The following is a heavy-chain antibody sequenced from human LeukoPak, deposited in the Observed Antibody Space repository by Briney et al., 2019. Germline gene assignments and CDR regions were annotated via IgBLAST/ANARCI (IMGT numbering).Heavy chain of an antibody. V-gene: IGHV3-23*01. D-gene: IGHD2-2*01. Sequence: LGGSLRLSCAASGFTFSSYAMSWVRQAPGKGLEWVSAISGSGGSTYYADSVKGRFTISRDNSKITLYLQMNSLRAEDTAVYYCAKARGYCSSTSCQAYYYYYYMDVWGKGTTVTVSS. J-gene: IGHJ6*03. CDR3: AKARGYCSSTSCQAYYYYYYMDV. CDR1: GFTFSSYA. CDR2: ISGSGGST.